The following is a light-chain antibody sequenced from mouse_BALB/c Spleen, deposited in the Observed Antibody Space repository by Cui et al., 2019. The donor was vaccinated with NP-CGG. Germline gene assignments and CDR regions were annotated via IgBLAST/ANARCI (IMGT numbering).Light chain of an antibody. CDR1: TGTITNNHY. J-gene: IGLJ1*01. CDR3: ALWYSNHWV. Sequence: QAVLTQESALTTSPGETVTLTCRSSTGTITNNHYANWVQEKPDHLFTGLIGGTNNRAPGVPARFSGSLIGDKAALTITGAQTEDEAIYFCALWYSNHWVFGGGTKLIVL. V-gene: IGLV1*01. CDR2: GTN.